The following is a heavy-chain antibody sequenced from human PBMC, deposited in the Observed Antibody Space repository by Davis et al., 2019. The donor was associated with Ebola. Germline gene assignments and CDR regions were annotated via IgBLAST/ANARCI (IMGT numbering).Heavy chain of an antibody. V-gene: IGHV3-48*02. CDR2: ISSSSSTI. Sequence: GESLKISCAASGFTFSSYSMNWVRQAPGKGLEWVSYISSSSSTIYYADSVKGRFTISRDNAKNSLYLQMNSLRDEDTAVYYCARRHDYGDYLGFDPWGQGTLVTVSS. D-gene: IGHD4-17*01. CDR3: ARRHDYGDYLGFDP. CDR1: GFTFSSYS. J-gene: IGHJ5*02.